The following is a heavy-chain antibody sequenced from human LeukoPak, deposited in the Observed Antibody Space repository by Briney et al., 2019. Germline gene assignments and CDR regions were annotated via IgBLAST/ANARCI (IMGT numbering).Heavy chain of an antibody. D-gene: IGHD6-6*01. CDR2: INRSGST. V-gene: IGHV4-34*01. CDR1: GGSFSGYN. J-gene: IGHJ5*02. CDR3: ARGTDYSSSDNWFDP. Sequence: SETLSLTCAVYGGSFSGYNWSWIRQPPGKGLEWIGEINRSGSTNYNPSLKSRVTISVDTSKNQFSLKLSSVTAADTAVYYCARGTDYSSSDNWFDPWGQGTLVTVSS.